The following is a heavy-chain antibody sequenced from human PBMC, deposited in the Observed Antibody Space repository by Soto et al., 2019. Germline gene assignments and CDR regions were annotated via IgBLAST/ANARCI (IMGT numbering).Heavy chain of an antibody. Sequence: QVQLVQSGAEVKKPGSSVKVSCKASGGTFSSYTISWVRQAPGQGLEWMGRIIPILGIANYAQKFQGRVTIPADKSTSTAYMELSSLRSEDTAVYYCARGYCSITSYCYSDYWGQGTLVTVSS. V-gene: IGHV1-69*02. CDR1: GGTFSSYT. D-gene: IGHD2-2*01. CDR3: ARGYCSITSYCYSDY. CDR2: IIPILGIA. J-gene: IGHJ4*02.